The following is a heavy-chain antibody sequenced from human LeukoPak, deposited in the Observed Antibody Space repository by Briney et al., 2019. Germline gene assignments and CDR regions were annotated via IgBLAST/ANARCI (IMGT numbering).Heavy chain of an antibody. CDR1: GGSISSSSYY. D-gene: IGHD5-18*01. CDR3: AKSANGYSSS. CDR2: IYYSGST. J-gene: IGHJ5*02. Sequence: SETLSLTCTSGGSISSSSYYWGWIRQPPGKGLEWIGTIYYSGSTYYNPSLNSRVTMSVDTSKNQFSLKLTSVTAADTAVYYCAKSANGYSSSWGQGTLVTVSP. V-gene: IGHV4-39*01.